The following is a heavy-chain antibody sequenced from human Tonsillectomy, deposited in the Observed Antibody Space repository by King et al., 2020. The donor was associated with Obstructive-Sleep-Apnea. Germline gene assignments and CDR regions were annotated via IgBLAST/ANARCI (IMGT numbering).Heavy chain of an antibody. CDR1: GFSFSSYA. CDR3: AKDVTMVRGINYFDY. Sequence: VQLVESGGGLVQPGGSLRLSCAASGFSFSSYAMSWVRQAPGKGLEWVSAISGSGDSTYYADSVKGRFTITRDNSKNTLDLQVNSLRAEDTAVYYCAKDVTMVRGINYFDYWGQGTLVTVSS. D-gene: IGHD3-10*01. V-gene: IGHV3-23*04. CDR2: ISGSGDST. J-gene: IGHJ4*02.